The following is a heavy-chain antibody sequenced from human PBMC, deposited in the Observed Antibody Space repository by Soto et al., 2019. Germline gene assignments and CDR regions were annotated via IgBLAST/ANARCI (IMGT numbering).Heavy chain of an antibody. CDR3: ALTAGYYDYIWGSYTWFDP. Sequence: QVQLVQSGAEVKKPGASVKVSCKASGYTFTSYGIIWVRQAPGQGLEWMGWISAYSGNTNYAQKLQGRVTMTTDTSTRTAYMELRSLRSDDTAVYYCALTAGYYDYIWGSYTWFDPWGQGTLVTVSS. J-gene: IGHJ5*02. V-gene: IGHV1-18*01. CDR1: GYTFTSYG. CDR2: ISAYSGNT. D-gene: IGHD3-16*01.